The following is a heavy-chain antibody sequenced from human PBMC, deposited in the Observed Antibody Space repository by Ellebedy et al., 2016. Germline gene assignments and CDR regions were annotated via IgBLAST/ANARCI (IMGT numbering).Heavy chain of an antibody. D-gene: IGHD5-18*01. Sequence: ASVKVSXKASGYRFTAYYIHWVRQAPGQGLEWMGSVNPSSDATKYAQKFRGRVFMTTDTSITTAYMELNRLTFDDTAIYYCAGIGSGSVDFWGQGTLVTVSS. CDR1: GYRFTAYY. CDR3: AGIGSGSVDF. V-gene: IGHV1-2*02. J-gene: IGHJ4*02. CDR2: VNPSSDAT.